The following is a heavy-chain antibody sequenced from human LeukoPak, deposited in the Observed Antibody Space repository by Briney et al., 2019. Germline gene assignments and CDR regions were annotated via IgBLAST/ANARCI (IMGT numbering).Heavy chain of an antibody. J-gene: IGHJ3*02. CDR3: ARLPDDVWGSYLGAFDI. D-gene: IGHD3-16*02. CDR1: GYSISSGYY. CDR2: IYHSERT. V-gene: IGHV4-38-2*02. Sequence: SETLSLTCSVSGYSISSGYYWGWIRQPPGKGVEWIGSIYHSERTYYNPSLKSRVTISVDTSKNQFSLKLSSVTAADTAVYYCARLPDDVWGSYLGAFDIWGQGTMVTVSS.